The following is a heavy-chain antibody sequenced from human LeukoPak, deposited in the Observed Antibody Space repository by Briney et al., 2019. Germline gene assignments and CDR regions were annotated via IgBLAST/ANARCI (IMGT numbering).Heavy chain of an antibody. V-gene: IGHV3-23*01. CDR3: AKDSTSGSYYLDY. J-gene: IGHJ4*02. CDR2: ISGSGGST. CDR1: GFTFSSYA. D-gene: IGHD1-26*01. Sequence: PGGSLRLSCAASGFTFSSYAMSWVRQAPGKGLEWVSAISGSGGSTYYADSVKGRFTISRDNSKNTLYLQMNSLRAGDTAVYYCAKDSTSGSYYLDYWGQGTLVTVSS.